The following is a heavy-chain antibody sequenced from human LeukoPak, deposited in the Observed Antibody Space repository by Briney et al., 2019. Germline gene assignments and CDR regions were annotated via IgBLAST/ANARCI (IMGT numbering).Heavy chain of an antibody. CDR2: ITSTSSYI. V-gene: IGHV3-21*01. CDR3: ARDPYSGSYGNYYYYYMDV. CDR1: GFTFSNYS. J-gene: IGHJ6*03. Sequence: PGGSLRLSCAASGFTFSNYSMNWVRQAPGKGLEWISSITSTSSYIYYADSVRGRFTISRDNAKNSLYLQMHSLGAEDTALYFCARDPYSGSYGNYYYYYMDVWGKGTTVTIPS. D-gene: IGHD1-26*01.